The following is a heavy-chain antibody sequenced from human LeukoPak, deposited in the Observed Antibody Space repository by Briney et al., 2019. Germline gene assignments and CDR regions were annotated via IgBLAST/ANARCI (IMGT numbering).Heavy chain of an antibody. Sequence: GGSLRLSCAASGFTFSSYGMHWVRQAPGKGLEWVAVISYDGSNKYYADSVKGRFTISRDNSKNTLYLQMNSLRAEDTAVYYCAKGQDDYGANPFDYWGQGTLVTVSS. D-gene: IGHD4-23*01. CDR1: GFTFSSYG. CDR2: ISYDGSNK. J-gene: IGHJ4*02. V-gene: IGHV3-30*18. CDR3: AKGQDDYGANPFDY.